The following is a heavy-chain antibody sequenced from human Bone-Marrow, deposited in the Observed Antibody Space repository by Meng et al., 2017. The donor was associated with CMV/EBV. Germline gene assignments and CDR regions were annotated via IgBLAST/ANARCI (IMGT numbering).Heavy chain of an antibody. V-gene: IGHV4-39*07. CDR3: ARENGYPYYYGMDV. D-gene: IGHD1-1*01. Sequence: SETLSLTCTVSGGSISSSSYYWGWIRQPPGKGLEWIGSIYYSGSTYYNPSLKSRVTISVDTSKNQFSLKLSSVTAADTAVYYCARENGYPYYYGMDVWGQGTTVTVSS. CDR1: GGSISSSSYY. CDR2: IYYSGST. J-gene: IGHJ6*02.